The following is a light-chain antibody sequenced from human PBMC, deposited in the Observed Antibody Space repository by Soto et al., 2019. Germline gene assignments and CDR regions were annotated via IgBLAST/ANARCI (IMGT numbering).Light chain of an antibody. CDR3: SSYAGSNNNDV. CDR2: EVS. V-gene: IGLV2-8*01. J-gene: IGLJ1*01. Sequence: QSALTQPPSASGSPGQSVTISCTGTSSDVGGYNYVSWYQQHPGKAPKLMIYEVSKRPSGVPDRFSGSKSGNTASLTVSGLQAEDEADYYCSSYAGSNNNDVFGTGTQLTVL. CDR1: SSDVGGYNY.